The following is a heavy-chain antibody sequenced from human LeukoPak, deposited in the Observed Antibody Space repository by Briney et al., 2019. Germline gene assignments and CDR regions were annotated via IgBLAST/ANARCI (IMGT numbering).Heavy chain of an antibody. D-gene: IGHD3-16*02. CDR1: GGSISSGSYY. J-gene: IGHJ4*02. CDR2: IYTSGST. Sequence: SETLSLTCTVSGGSISSGSYYWSWIRQPAGKGLEWIGRIYTSGSTNYNPSLKSRVTISVETSKNQFSLKLSSVTAADTAVYYCARSDYVWGSYRYLDYWGQGTLVTVSS. CDR3: ARSDYVWGSYRYLDY. V-gene: IGHV4-61*02.